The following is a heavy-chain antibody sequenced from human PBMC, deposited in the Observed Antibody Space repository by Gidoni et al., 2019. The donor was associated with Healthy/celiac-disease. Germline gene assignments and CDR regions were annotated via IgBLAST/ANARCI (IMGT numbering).Heavy chain of an antibody. J-gene: IGHJ6*02. Sequence: QVQLVQSGAEVKKPGSSVKVSCKASGGTFRSYAISWVRQAPGQGLEWMGGIIPIFGTANYAQKFQGRVTITADESTSTAYMELSSLRSEDTAVYYCARTIAVAGPYYYYGMDVWGQGTTVTVSS. V-gene: IGHV1-69*01. CDR2: IIPIFGTA. D-gene: IGHD6-19*01. CDR1: GGTFRSYA. CDR3: ARTIAVAGPYYYYGMDV.